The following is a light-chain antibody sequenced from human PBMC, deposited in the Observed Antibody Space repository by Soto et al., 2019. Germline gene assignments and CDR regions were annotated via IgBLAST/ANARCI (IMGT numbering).Light chain of an antibody. V-gene: IGKV3-20*01. Sequence: EIVLTQSPGTQSLSPGERATLSCRASQSVSRNYLAWYQQRLGQAPRLLIYGASSRATGIPDRFSGSGSGTEFTLTISRLEPEDFAVYYCQQYVDSPLTFGGGTKVEIK. J-gene: IGKJ4*01. CDR1: QSVSRNY. CDR2: GAS. CDR3: QQYVDSPLT.